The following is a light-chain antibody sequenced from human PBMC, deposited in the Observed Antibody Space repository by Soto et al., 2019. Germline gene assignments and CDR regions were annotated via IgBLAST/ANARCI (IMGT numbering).Light chain of an antibody. J-gene: IGLJ2*01. CDR2: EGS. CDR3: CSYAGSVV. V-gene: IGLV2-23*01. Sequence: QSALTQPASVSGSPGPSITISCTGTSSDVGSYNLVSWYQQHPGKAPKLMIYEGSKRPSGVSNRFSGSKSGNTASLTISGLQAEDEDDYYCCSYAGSVVFGGGTKVTVL. CDR1: SSDVGSYNL.